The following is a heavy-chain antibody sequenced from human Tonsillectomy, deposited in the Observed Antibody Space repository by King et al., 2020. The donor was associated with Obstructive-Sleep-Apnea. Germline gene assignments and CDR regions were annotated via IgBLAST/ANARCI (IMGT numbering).Heavy chain of an antibody. V-gene: IGHV3-15*01. J-gene: IGHJ4*02. CDR1: GFTFSNVW. CDR2: VKSKNDGGTT. CDR3: TTEGEWLHNRGPQFDC. Sequence: EVQLVESGGGLVKPGGSLTLSCAASGFTFSNVWMSWVRQAPGKGLEWVGRVKSKNDGGTTDYAAPVEGRFTISRDDSKETLYLQMNSLKVEDTGVYYCTTEGEWLHNRGPQFDCWGQGTLVTVSS. D-gene: IGHD5-12*01.